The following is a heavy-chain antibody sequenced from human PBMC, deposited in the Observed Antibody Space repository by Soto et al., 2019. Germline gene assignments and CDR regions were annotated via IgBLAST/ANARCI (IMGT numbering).Heavy chain of an antibody. CDR1: GGSISSSSYY. V-gene: IGHV4-39*01. D-gene: IGHD5-18*01. J-gene: IGHJ4*02. Sequence: QLQLQESGPGLVKPSETLSLTCTVSGGSISSSSYYWGWIRQPPGKGLEWIGSIYYSGSTYYNPSLKSHVTIPVDTSKNQFSLKLSSVTAADTAVYYCASPNVDTAMVNYYFDYWGQGTLVNVSS. CDR2: IYYSGST. CDR3: ASPNVDTAMVNYYFDY.